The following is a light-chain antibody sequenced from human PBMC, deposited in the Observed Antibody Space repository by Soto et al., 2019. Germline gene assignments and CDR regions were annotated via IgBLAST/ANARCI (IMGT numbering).Light chain of an antibody. CDR1: QIVTGS. CDR2: DDS. CDR3: QHYYTYSWT. J-gene: IGKJ1*01. V-gene: IGKV1-5*01. Sequence: IQMRQSPSTLSASVGDSVTITCRASQIVTGSLAWFQHKPGKAPKLLIYDDSSLESGVPSRFSGTGSGTTFTLTISRLQPEDVAAYYCQHYYTYSWTFGQGTTVETK.